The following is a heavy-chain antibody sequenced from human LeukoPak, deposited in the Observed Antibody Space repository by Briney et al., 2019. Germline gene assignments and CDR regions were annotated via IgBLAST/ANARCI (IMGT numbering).Heavy chain of an antibody. V-gene: IGHV5-51*01. CDR2: IYPADSDT. CDR1: GYSFTSYW. J-gene: IGHJ4*02. D-gene: IGHD2-21*01. Sequence: GESLKISCKGSGYSFTSYWIGWVRQMPGKGLEWMGIIYPADSDTRYSPSFQGQVTISADKSISTACLQWSSLKASDTAVYYCARGGSHSFNSGDYWGQGTLVTVSS. CDR3: ARGGSHSFNSGDY.